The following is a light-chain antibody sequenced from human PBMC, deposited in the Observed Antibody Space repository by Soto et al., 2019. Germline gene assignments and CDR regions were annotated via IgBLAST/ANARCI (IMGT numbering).Light chain of an antibody. CDR2: GAS. CDR3: HLFTTPPLGT. V-gene: IGKV3-20*01. CDR1: QRVGGVF. J-gene: IGKJ3*01. Sequence: VVWTQAPGTLSLSPGEGATLSCSTSQRVGGVFLGWYQHKPGQSPRLLIYGASNRATGIPDRFSGSGSGTDFALTISRQEPEDFAVYYCHLFTTPPLGTFGRGTKVDLK.